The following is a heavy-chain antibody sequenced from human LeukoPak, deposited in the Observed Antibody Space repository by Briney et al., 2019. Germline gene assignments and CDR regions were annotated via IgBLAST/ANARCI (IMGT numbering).Heavy chain of an antibody. CDR3: LGYCSGGSCLNAFDI. CDR1: GFTFSIAW. V-gene: IGHV3-15*01. CDR2: IKSKTDGGTT. J-gene: IGHJ3*02. D-gene: IGHD2-15*01. Sequence: GGSLRLSCAASGFTFSIAWMSWVRQAPGKGLEWVGRIKSKTDGGTTDYAAPVKGRFTISRDDSKNTLYLQMNSLKTEDTAVYYCLGYCSGGSCLNAFDIWGQGTMVTVSS.